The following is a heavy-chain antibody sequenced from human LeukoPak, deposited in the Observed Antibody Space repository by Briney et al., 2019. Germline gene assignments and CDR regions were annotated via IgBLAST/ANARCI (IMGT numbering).Heavy chain of an antibody. CDR2: MNPNSGNT. D-gene: IGHD6-19*01. CDR3: ARAFSSGDY. CDR1: GYTFTSYD. J-gene: IGHJ4*02. V-gene: IGHV1-8*01. Sequence: GASVKVSCKASGYTFTSYDINWVRQATGQGLEWMGWMNPNSGNTGYAQKLQGRVTMTTDTSTSTAYMELRSLRSDDTAVYHCARAFSSGDYWGQGTLVTVSS.